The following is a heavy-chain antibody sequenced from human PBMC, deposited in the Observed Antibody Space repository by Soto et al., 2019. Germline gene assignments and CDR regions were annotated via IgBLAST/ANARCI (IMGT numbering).Heavy chain of an antibody. CDR1: GYAFSNND. CDR3: ARMATSGTLNWFDP. CDR2: MNPNSGNG. J-gene: IGHJ5*02. Sequence: ASVNVSCKASGYAFSNNDISWVRQATGQGLEWMGWMNPNSGNGGYAQKFQGRVTMTRDTSTSTAYMELSSLASDDTAIYYCARMATSGTLNWFDPWGQGTLVTVSS. V-gene: IGHV1-8*01.